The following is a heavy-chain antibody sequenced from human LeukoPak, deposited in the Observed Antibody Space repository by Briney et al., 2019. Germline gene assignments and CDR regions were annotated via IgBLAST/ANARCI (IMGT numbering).Heavy chain of an antibody. J-gene: IGHJ4*02. Sequence: PGGSLRLSCAASGFTFSSYNMNWVRQAPGKGLEWVSSISGISSYIYYTDSVKGRFTISLDNAKNSLYLQMNSLRAEDTAVYYCARDLLGWELHYFDYWGQGTLVTVSS. V-gene: IGHV3-21*01. CDR2: ISGISSYI. CDR3: ARDLLGWELHYFDY. CDR1: GFTFSSYN. D-gene: IGHD1-26*01.